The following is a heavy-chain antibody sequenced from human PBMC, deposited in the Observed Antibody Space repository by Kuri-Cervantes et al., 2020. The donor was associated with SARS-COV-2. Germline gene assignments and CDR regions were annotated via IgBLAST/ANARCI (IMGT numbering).Heavy chain of an antibody. CDR1: GYTFTGYY. V-gene: IGHV1-2*02. D-gene: IGHD1-26*01. CDR3: ARGQWELLYMDV. CDR2: INPDSGGT. Sequence: ASVKVSCKASGYTFTGYYIHWVRQAPGQGLEWMGWINPDSGGTKYAQKFQGRVTMTRDTSISTAYMELSRLRSDDTAVYYCARGQWELLYMDVWGKGTTVTVSS. J-gene: IGHJ6*03.